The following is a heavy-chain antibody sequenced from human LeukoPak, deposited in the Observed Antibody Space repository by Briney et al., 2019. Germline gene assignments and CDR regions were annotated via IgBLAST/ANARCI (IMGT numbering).Heavy chain of an antibody. J-gene: IGHJ5*02. V-gene: IGHV4-39*06. D-gene: IGHD6-25*01. Sequence: SQTLSLTCTCSGGPISSSSYYWGWIRQSPGKGLEWIGRVYYSGRTYYNPSLKSRVTISVGTYKNQFALKLTSVTAADTAVYCCARDWRNQQRSPRNWFDLWGQGTLVTVSS. CDR3: ARDWRNQQRSPRNWFDL. CDR1: GGPISSSSYY. CDR2: VYYSGRT.